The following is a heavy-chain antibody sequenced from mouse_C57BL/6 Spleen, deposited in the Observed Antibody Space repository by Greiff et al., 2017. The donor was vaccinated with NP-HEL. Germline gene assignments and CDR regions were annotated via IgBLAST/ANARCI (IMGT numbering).Heavy chain of an antibody. D-gene: IGHD4-1*01. CDR2: IDPSDSET. J-gene: IGHJ2*01. CDR3: ARKGAGTSLDY. Sequence: QVHVKQPGAELVRPGSSVKLSCKASGYTFTSYWMHWVKQRPIQGLEWIGNIDPSDSETHYNQKFKDKATLTVDKSSSTAYMQLSSLTSEDSAVYYCARKGAGTSLDYWGQGTTLTVSS. CDR1: GYTFTSYW. V-gene: IGHV1-52*01.